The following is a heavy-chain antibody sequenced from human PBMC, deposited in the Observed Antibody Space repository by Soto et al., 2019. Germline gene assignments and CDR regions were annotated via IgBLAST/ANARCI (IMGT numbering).Heavy chain of an antibody. Sequence: GGSLRLSCAASGFTFSSHAIHWVRQAPGKGLEWVAVISYDGSKIYYADSVKGRFTISRDNSKNTLYLQMNSLRAEDTAVYFCARDGEDVLRNIPGDAFDLWGQGTMVTVSS. J-gene: IGHJ3*01. D-gene: IGHD3-3*01. CDR1: GFTFSSHA. CDR3: ARDGEDVLRNIPGDAFDL. V-gene: IGHV3-30-3*01. CDR2: ISYDGSKI.